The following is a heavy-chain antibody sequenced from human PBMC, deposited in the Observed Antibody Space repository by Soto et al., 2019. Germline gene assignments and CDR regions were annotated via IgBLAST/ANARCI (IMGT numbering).Heavy chain of an antibody. V-gene: IGHV1-3*01. D-gene: IGHD2-15*01. CDR3: ARVLSGYCSGGRCRIDV. CDR1: GYTFTGYA. Sequence: QVQLVQSGAEVKKPGASVKVSCKASGYTFTGYAMHWVRQAPGQRLEWMRWINAGNGNTKYSQKFQGRVTITRDTSASTVYMALSSLRSEDTAVYYCARVLSGYCSGGRCRIDVWGQGTTVTVSS. CDR2: INAGNGNT. J-gene: IGHJ6*02.